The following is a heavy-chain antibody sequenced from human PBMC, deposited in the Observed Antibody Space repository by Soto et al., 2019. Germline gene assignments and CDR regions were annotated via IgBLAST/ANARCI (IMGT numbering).Heavy chain of an antibody. J-gene: IGHJ4*02. CDR3: AREDVGYCGGSTGFVFDS. CDR1: GGIFNNYA. V-gene: IGHV1-69*01. Sequence: QVPLVQSGAEVKKPGSSVKVSCKASGGIFNNYAFSWVRQAPGQGLEWMGGITPILDTPTYAQRFQDRVAITADASTTTVYTELGRLRSEDTAVYFCAREDVGYCGGSTGFVFDSWGQGTMVIVSS. D-gene: IGHD2-21*01. CDR2: ITPILDTP.